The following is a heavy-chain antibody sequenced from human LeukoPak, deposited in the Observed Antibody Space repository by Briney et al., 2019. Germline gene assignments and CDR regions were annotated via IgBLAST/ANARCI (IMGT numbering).Heavy chain of an antibody. J-gene: IGHJ4*02. CDR1: GYTFTGYY. Sequence: GASVNVSCKSSGYTFTGYYMHWVRQAPGQGLEGMGWINPNSGGTNYAQKFQGWVTMTRDTSISTAYMELSRLRSDDTAVYYCARAATAMVTDYWGQGTLVTASS. V-gene: IGHV1-2*04. CDR3: ARAATAMVTDY. CDR2: INPNSGGT. D-gene: IGHD5-18*01.